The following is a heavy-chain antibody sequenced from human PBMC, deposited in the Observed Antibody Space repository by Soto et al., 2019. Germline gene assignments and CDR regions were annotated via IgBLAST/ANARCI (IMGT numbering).Heavy chain of an antibody. CDR3: ATSIAAAFVNWFDP. CDR1: GYTFTSYA. J-gene: IGHJ5*02. D-gene: IGHD6-13*01. CDR2: INAGNGTA. V-gene: IGHV1-3*01. Sequence: ASVKVSCKASGYTFTSYAMHWVRQAPGQRLEWMGWINAGNGTANYAQKFQGRVTITADKSTSTAYMELSSLRSEDTAVYYCATSIAAAFVNWFDPWGQGTLVTVSS.